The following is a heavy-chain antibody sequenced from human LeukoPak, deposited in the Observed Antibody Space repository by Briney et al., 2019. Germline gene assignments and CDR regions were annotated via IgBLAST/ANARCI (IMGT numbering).Heavy chain of an antibody. Sequence: PSETLSLTCSVSGGSISSGSYYWSWIRQPAGKGLEWIGRIYTSGSTNYNPSLKSRVTISVDTSKNQFSLKLSSVTAADTAVYYCARGDYYDSSDYVKDAFDIWGQGTMVTVSS. J-gene: IGHJ3*02. CDR2: IYTSGST. D-gene: IGHD3-22*01. CDR3: ARGDYYDSSDYVKDAFDI. CDR1: GGSISSGSYY. V-gene: IGHV4-61*02.